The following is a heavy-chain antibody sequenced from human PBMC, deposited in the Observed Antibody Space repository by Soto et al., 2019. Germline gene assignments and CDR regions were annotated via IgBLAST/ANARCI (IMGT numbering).Heavy chain of an antibody. J-gene: IGHJ4*02. V-gene: IGHV4-61*01. CDR2: ISYTGYT. CDR1: GGSVTSGPNY. D-gene: IGHD3-10*01. Sequence: QVQLQESGPGLVRPSETLSLTCTVSGGSVTSGPNYWNWIRQPPGKGLEWIGYISYTGYTKYSPSLKSRVTMSHDACKNEVSRRRLSVIAAERATYYCVRNYKGADWGKGALFIVSS. CDR3: VRNYKGAD.